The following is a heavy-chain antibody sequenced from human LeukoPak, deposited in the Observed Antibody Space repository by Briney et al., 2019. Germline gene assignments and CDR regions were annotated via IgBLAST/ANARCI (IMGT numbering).Heavy chain of an antibody. CDR3: ARGHYSSSWSRNYYYMDV. V-gene: IGHV1-18*01. D-gene: IGHD6-13*01. J-gene: IGHJ6*03. Sequence: GASVKVSCKASGYTFTSYGISWVRQAPGQGLEWMGCISAYNGNTNYAQKLQGRVTMTTDTSTSTAYMELRSLRSDDTAVYYCARGHYSSSWSRNYYYMDVWGKGTTVTVSS. CDR2: ISAYNGNT. CDR1: GYTFTSYG.